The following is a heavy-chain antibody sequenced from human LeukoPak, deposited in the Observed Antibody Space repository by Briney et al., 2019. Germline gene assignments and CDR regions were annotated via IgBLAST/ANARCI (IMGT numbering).Heavy chain of an antibody. V-gene: IGHV3-30*02. CDR1: GLTFSSHW. D-gene: IGHD1-26*01. Sequence: GGSLRLSCAASGLTFSSHWMHWVRQAPGKGLECVAYISYDGSFQYHADSVKGRFTISRDNSKDILYLQMNSLRVDDSATYYCVGEVGSSQMNSWGQGTLVTVSS. CDR3: VGEVGSSQMNS. J-gene: IGHJ5*02. CDR2: ISYDGSFQ.